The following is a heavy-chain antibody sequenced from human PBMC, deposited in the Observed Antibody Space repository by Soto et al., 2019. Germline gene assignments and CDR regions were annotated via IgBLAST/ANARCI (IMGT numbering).Heavy chain of an antibody. CDR2: ISSSSSYI. D-gene: IGHD3-16*02. CDR1: GFTFSSYS. Sequence: GGSLRLSCASSGFTFSSYSMNWVRHAPGKGLEWVSSISSSSSYIYYADSVKGRFTISRDNAKNSLYLQMNSLRAEDTAVYYCARDRKGTFGGVIVPSFDYWGQGALVTVSS. V-gene: IGHV3-21*01. CDR3: ARDRKGTFGGVIVPSFDY. J-gene: IGHJ4*02.